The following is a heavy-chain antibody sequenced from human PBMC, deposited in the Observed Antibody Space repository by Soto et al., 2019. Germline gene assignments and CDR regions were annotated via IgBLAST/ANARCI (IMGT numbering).Heavy chain of an antibody. D-gene: IGHD3-10*01. J-gene: IGHJ4*02. Sequence: QVLLVESGGGVVQPERSLRLSCAASGFSFTSYDIYWVRQAPGKGLEWVAVTSIDGNTKYYADSVQGRFTVSRDNSKDTLYLEMTSLRPQDTAVYYCARNYGSALDYWGQGTPVTVSS. CDR2: TSIDGNTK. CDR1: GFSFTSYD. V-gene: IGHV3-30-3*01. CDR3: ARNYGSALDY.